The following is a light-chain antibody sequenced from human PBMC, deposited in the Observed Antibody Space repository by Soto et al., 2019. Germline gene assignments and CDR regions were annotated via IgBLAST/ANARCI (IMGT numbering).Light chain of an antibody. CDR2: TAS. J-gene: IGKJ1*01. CDR1: QSVSSNY. Sequence: EIVLTQSPGTLSLSPGERATLSCRASQSVSSNYLAWFQQKPGQAPRLLIYTASSRATGIPDRFSGSESGTDFTLTISRLEPEDFAVYYGQQYGSSPKTFGQGTKGEI. V-gene: IGKV3-20*01. CDR3: QQYGSSPKT.